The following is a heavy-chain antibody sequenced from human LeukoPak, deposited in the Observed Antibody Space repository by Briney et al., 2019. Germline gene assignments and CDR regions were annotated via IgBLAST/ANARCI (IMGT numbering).Heavy chain of an antibody. Sequence: GGSLRLSCAASGFTFSSYDMHWVRQATGKGLEWVSGIDKSGDTGGTFYSGSVKGRFTTSRENAKNSLYLEMNSLTAGDTAVYYCARLPDGSGSYGNWFDPWGQGTLVTVSS. CDR2: IDKSGDT. CDR3: ARLPDGSGSYGNWFDP. CDR1: GFTFSSYD. J-gene: IGHJ5*02. D-gene: IGHD3-10*01. V-gene: IGHV3-13*04.